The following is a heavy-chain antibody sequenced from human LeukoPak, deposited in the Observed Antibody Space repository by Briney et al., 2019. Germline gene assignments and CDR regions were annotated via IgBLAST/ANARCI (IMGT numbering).Heavy chain of an antibody. CDR1: GDSVSSNSAV. CDR2: TYYRSKWYN. Sequence: SQTLSLTCAVSGDSVSSNSAVWKCIRQSPPRGLEWLGRTYYRSKWYNDYAVSVRSRITINSDTSKNHFSLQLNSVTPEDTAVYYCARGKGGTGFDFWGQGTLVTVSS. V-gene: IGHV6-1*01. D-gene: IGHD1-26*01. CDR3: ARGKGGTGFDF. J-gene: IGHJ4*02.